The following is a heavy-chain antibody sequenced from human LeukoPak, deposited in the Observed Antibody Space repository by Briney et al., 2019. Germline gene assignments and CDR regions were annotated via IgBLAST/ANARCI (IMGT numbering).Heavy chain of an antibody. V-gene: IGHV4-59*08. D-gene: IGHD1-26*01. J-gene: IGHJ4*02. CDR1: GSSISNYY. Sequence: SETLSLTCTVSGSSISNYYWTWIRQPPGKGLEWMGYIYYSGSTYYNPSLKSRVTISVDTSKIQFPLKLTSVTAADTAVYYCARLSGSPHPPFDYWGQGTLVTVSS. CDR3: ARLSGSPHPPFDY. CDR2: IYYSGST.